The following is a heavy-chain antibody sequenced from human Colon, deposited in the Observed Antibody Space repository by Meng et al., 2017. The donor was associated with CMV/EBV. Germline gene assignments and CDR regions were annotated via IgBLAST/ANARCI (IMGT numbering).Heavy chain of an antibody. CDR1: GYPSSDDP. D-gene: IGHD1-26*01. V-gene: IGHV1-2*02. J-gene: IGHJ4*02. CDR3: ARDPSGSRVPFDY. CDR2: INSNSGAT. Sequence: VELVPFGAERRNLGAPSKASCKTSGYPSSDDPIHWVRQAPGQGHEWMGWINSNSGATDYAQKFQGRFTMTRDTSITTVYMELSSLRSDDTAVYYCARDPSGSRVPFDYWGQGSLVTVSS.